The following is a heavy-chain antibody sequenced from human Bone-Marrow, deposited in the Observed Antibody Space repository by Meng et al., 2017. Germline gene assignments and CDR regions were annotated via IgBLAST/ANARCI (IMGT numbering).Heavy chain of an antibody. V-gene: IGHV4-4*02. J-gene: IGHJ2*01. CDR1: GGPISSSNW. Sequence: GQRQEAGPGGVKPSGTLALTCAVSGGPISSSNWWSWVRQPPGKGLEWIGEIYHSGSTNYNPSLKSRVTISVDKSKNQFSLKLSSVTAADTAVYYCARVRVEYWYFDLWGRGTLVTVSS. CDR3: ARVRVEYWYFDL. CDR2: IYHSGST.